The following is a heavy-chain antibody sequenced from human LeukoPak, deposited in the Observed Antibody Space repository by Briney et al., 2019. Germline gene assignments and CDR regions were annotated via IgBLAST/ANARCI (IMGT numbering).Heavy chain of an antibody. CDR2: TYYSGST. J-gene: IGHJ5*02. D-gene: IGHD3-22*01. Sequence: PSETLSLTCTVSGGSISSSSYYWGWIRQPPGKGLEWIGSTYYSGSTYYNPSLKSRVTISVDTSKNQFSLKLSSVTAADTAVYYCARGAFDYYDSSGYYYVGHGWFDPWGQGTLVTVSS. CDR1: GGSISSSSYY. CDR3: ARGAFDYYDSSGYYYVGHGWFDP. V-gene: IGHV4-39*07.